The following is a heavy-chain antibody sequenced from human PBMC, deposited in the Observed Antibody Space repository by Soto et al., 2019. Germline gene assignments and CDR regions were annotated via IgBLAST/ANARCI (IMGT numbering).Heavy chain of an antibody. CDR3: AGGYGLTYFDY. Sequence: QVQLVESGGGVVQPGRSLRLSCAASGFTFSSYGMHWVRQAPGKGLEWVAVILYDGTNTYYADSVKGRFTISRDNSKNTLYLQMNSLRAEDTAVYYCAGGYGLTYFDYWGQGTLVTVSS. V-gene: IGHV3-30*03. J-gene: IGHJ4*02. CDR2: ILYDGTNT. CDR1: GFTFSSYG. D-gene: IGHD1-1*01.